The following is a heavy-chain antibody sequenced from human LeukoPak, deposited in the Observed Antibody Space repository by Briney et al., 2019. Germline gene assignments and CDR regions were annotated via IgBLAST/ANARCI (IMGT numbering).Heavy chain of an antibody. CDR3: AKDWAPSWHAPHSSSWSRRGYFDY. CDR1: GFTFSSYG. J-gene: IGHJ4*02. Sequence: GGSLRLSCAASGFTFSSYGMHWVRQAPGKGLEWVAVISYDGSNKYYADSVKGRFTISRDNSKNTLYLQMNSLRAEDTAVYYCAKDWAPSWHAPHSSSWSRRGYFDYWGQGTLVTVSS. CDR2: ISYDGSNK. D-gene: IGHD6-13*01. V-gene: IGHV3-30*18.